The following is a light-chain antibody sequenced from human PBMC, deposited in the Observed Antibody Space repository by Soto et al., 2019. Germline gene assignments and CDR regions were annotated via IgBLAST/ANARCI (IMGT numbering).Light chain of an antibody. J-gene: IGKJ2*01. Sequence: VVTQSPATLSVSPGERATLSCRASETVATNLAWYQQKPGQAPRLLISGASTRAAGISDRFRGSGSGTELTLTISRLEPEDSAVYYCQHYDSSPPYTFGQGT. CDR2: GAS. CDR3: QHYDSSPPYT. CDR1: ETVATN. V-gene: IGKV3-15*01.